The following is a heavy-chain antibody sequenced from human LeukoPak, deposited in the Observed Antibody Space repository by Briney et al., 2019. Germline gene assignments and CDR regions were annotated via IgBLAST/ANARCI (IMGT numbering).Heavy chain of an antibody. CDR1: GGTFSSYA. V-gene: IGHV1-69*04. J-gene: IGHJ4*02. CDR2: IIPILGIA. D-gene: IGHD6-13*01. Sequence: GASVKVSCKASGGTFSSYAISWVRQAPGQGLEWMGRIIPILGIANYAQKFQGRATITADKSTSTAYMELSSLRSEDTAVYYCARDSYSSSWYNWGQGTLVTVSS. CDR3: ARDSYSSSWYN.